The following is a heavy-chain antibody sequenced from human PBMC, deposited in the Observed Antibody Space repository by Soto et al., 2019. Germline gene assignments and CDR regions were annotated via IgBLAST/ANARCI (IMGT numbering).Heavy chain of an antibody. CDR3: ATNYGSGSTHFDN. V-gene: IGHV1-69*02. D-gene: IGHD3-10*01. J-gene: IGHJ4*02. Sequence: KFQGRVTISADKSTSTVYMDLRSLRSEDTAVYYCATNYGSGSTHFDNWGQGTLVTVSS.